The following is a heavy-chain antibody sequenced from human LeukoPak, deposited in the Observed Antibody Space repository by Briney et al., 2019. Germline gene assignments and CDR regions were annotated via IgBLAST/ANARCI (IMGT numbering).Heavy chain of an antibody. J-gene: IGHJ6*03. V-gene: IGHV3-33*06. CDR2: IWYDGSNK. D-gene: IGHD4-17*01. CDR3: AKAGMYGDYAPYYYYYMDV. CDR1: GFTFSSYG. Sequence: GGSLRLSCAASGFTFSSYGMHWVRQAPGKGLEWVAVIWYDGSNKYYADSVKGRFTISRDNSKNTLYLQMNSLRAEDTAVYYCAKAGMYGDYAPYYYYYMDVWGKGTTVTVSS.